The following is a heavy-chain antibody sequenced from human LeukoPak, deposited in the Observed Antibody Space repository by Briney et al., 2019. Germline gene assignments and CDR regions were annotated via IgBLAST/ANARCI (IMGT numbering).Heavy chain of an antibody. J-gene: IGHJ4*02. CDR3: ATGDACIGGRCYCFDY. V-gene: IGHV3-11*05. CDR1: GFTFSDYY. Sequence: PGGSLRLSCAASGFTFSDYYMSWIRQAPGKGLEWVSYISSSSRYTNYADSVKGRFIISRDNAKNSLYLQMNSLRAEDTAMYYCATGDACIGGRCYCFDYWGQGTLVTVSS. D-gene: IGHD2-15*01. CDR2: ISSSSRYT.